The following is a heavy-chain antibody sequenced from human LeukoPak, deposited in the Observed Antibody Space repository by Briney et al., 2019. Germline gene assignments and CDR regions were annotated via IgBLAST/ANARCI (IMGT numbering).Heavy chain of an antibody. V-gene: IGHV4-39*01. Sequence: PGGSLRLSCAASGFTFSNFEMNWVRQAPGKGLEWIGSIYYSGSTYYNPSLKSRVTISVDTSKNKFSLKLNSVTAADTAVYYCARPAYRGSYYDAFDIWGQGTMVTVSS. J-gene: IGHJ3*02. CDR2: IYYSGST. CDR3: ARPAYRGSYYDAFDI. D-gene: IGHD1-26*01. CDR1: GFTFSNFE.